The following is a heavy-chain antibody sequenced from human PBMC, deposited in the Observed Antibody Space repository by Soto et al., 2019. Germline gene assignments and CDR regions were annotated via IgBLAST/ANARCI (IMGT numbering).Heavy chain of an antibody. CDR2: ISAYNGNT. J-gene: IGHJ6*02. CDR1: GYTFTSYG. V-gene: IGHV1-18*01. D-gene: IGHD1-26*01. Sequence: ASVKVSCKASGYTFTSYGISWVRQAPGQGLEWMGWISAYNGNTSYAQKLQGRVTMTTDTSTSTAYMELRSLRSDDTAVYYCARVALSGSYYYYYYGMDVWGQGTTVTVSS. CDR3: ARVALSGSYYYYYYGMDV.